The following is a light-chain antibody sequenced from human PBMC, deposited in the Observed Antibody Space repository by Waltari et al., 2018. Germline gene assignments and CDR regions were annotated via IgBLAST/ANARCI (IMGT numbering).Light chain of an antibody. CDR3: QQHGTLPAT. Sequence: EIVLTQSPGTASLSPGERVTPSCRASQSVGSRSLAWYQQKPGQAPRLVIYRASRRATGSPDRFSGSGAGTDFSLTIRRLEPEDLAVYCCQQHGTLPATFGQGTKVEIK. V-gene: IGKV3-20*01. CDR1: QSVGSRS. CDR2: RAS. J-gene: IGKJ1*01.